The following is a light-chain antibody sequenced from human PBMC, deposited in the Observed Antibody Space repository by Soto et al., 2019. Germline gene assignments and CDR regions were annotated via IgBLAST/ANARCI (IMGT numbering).Light chain of an antibody. CDR2: EVS. CDR1: SSDVGGYNF. Sequence: QSALTQPPSASRSPGQSVIISCTGTSSDVGGYNFVSWYQQHPGKAPKLLIYEVSKRPSGVPDRFSGSKSDNTASLTVSGLQAEDEADYYCSSFAGGNNLLFGGGTKLTVL. CDR3: SSFAGGNNLL. J-gene: IGLJ2*01. V-gene: IGLV2-8*02.